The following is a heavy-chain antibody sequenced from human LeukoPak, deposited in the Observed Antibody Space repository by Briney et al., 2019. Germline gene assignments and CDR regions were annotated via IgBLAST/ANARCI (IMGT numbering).Heavy chain of an antibody. D-gene: IGHD2-15*01. CDR1: GGSISSSSYY. Sequence: SETLSLTCTVSGGSISSSSYYWGWIRQPPGKGLEWIGSIYYSGSTNYNPSLKSRVTISVDTSKNQFSLKLSSVTAADTAVHYCARGGVVVAASPFDYWGQGTLVTVSS. CDR3: ARGGVVVAASPFDY. J-gene: IGHJ4*02. V-gene: IGHV4-39*07. CDR2: IYYSGST.